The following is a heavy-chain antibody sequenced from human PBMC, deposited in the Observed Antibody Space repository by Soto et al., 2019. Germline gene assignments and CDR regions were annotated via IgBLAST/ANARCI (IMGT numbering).Heavy chain of an antibody. V-gene: IGHV3-23*01. D-gene: IGHD6-13*01. CDR2: ISGSGGST. CDR3: AKSFSSNWYDYFVY. Sequence: EVQLLESGGGLAQPGGSLRLSCAASGITFSTYAMSWIRQAPGKGLEWVSAISGSGGSTYYADSVKGRFTISRDKSKNTLYLQMNSMRAEDTALYYCAKSFSSNWYDYFVYWGQGSLVTVSS. J-gene: IGHJ4*02. CDR1: GITFSTYA.